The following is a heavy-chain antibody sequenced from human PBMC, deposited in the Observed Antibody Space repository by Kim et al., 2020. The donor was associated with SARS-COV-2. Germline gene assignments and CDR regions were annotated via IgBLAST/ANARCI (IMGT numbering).Heavy chain of an antibody. CDR2: ISSSGSST. CDR1: EFNFHTHD. CDR3: ARGGGWMDV. V-gene: IGHV3-23*01. Sequence: GGSLRLSCAASEFNFHTHDITWVRRAPGKGLEWVSWISSSGSSTYYADSVKGRFTISRDNPKYSLYLQMDSLRPEDTAAYYCARGGGWMDVWGQGTTVTV. J-gene: IGHJ6*02.